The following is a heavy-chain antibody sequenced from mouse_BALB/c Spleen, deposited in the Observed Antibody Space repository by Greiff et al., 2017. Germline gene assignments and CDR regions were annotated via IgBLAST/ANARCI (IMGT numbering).Heavy chain of an antibody. CDR1: GYTFTSYV. V-gene: IGHV1-14*01. D-gene: IGHD2-1*01. J-gene: IGHJ4*01. Sequence: VQLQQSGPELVKPGASVKMSCKASGYTFTSYVMHWVKQKPGQGLEWIGYINPYNDGTKYNEKFKGKATLTSDKSSSTAYMELSSLTSEDSAVYYCATELGNYRDYAMDYWGQGTSVTVSS. CDR2: INPYNDGT. CDR3: ATELGNYRDYAMDY.